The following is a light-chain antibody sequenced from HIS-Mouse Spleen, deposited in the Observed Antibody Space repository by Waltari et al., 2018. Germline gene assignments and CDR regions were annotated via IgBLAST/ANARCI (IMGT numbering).Light chain of an antibody. V-gene: IGKV3-15*01. CDR1: QSVSSN. Sequence: MTQSPSSLSASVGDRATLSCRASQSVSSNLAWYQQKPGQAPRLLIYGASTRATGIPARFSGSGSGTEFTLTISSMQSEDFAVYYCQQYNNWWTFGQGTKVEIK. CDR2: GAS. CDR3: QQYNNWWT. J-gene: IGKJ1*01.